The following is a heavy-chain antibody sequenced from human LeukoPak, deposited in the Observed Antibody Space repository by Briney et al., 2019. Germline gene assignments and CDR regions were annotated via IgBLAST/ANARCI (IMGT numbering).Heavy chain of an antibody. Sequence: SETLSLTCTVSGGSMSSFYWTWIRQPPGKSLEWIGYIYYSGSTNYNPSLKSRVTISVDTSKNQFSLNLSSVTAADTAVYYCARGGWSMDIWGQGTTVTVSS. J-gene: IGHJ6*02. CDR1: GGSMSSFY. D-gene: IGHD2-15*01. V-gene: IGHV4-59*01. CDR2: IYYSGST. CDR3: ARGGWSMDI.